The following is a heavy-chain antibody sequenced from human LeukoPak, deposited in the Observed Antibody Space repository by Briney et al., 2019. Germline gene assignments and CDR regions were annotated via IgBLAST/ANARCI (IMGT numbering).Heavy chain of an antibody. CDR2: IRFDGGHK. V-gene: IGHV3-30*02. CDR1: GFTFSNYG. D-gene: IGHD2-2*01. CDR3: AKTSLWDGSSHYYYMDV. J-gene: IGHJ6*03. Sequence: GGSLRLSCAASGFTFSNYGMFWVRQAPGKGLDWVAFIRFDGGHKYYADSVKGRFTISRDNSKNTVYLQMDSLRAEDTALYYCAKTSLWDGSSHYYYMDVWGKGTTVTVSS.